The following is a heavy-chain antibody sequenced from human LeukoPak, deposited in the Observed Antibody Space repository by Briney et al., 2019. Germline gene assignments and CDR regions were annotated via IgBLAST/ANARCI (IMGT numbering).Heavy chain of an antibody. D-gene: IGHD2-21*02. J-gene: IGHJ4*02. Sequence: SVKVSCKASGYTFTSYGISWVRQAPGQGLEWMGGIIPIFGTANYAEKFQGRVTMTRDTSISTAHMELSRLRSDDTAVYYCASRRKPTARGLEGWGQGTLVTVSS. V-gene: IGHV1-69*05. CDR1: GYTFTSYG. CDR2: IIPIFGTA. CDR3: ASRRKPTARGLEG.